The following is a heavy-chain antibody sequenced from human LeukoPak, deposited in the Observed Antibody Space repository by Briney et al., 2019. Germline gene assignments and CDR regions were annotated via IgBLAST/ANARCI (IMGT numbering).Heavy chain of an antibody. Sequence: KSSETLSLTCTVSGGSISSYYRSWIRQPPGKGLEWIGYIYYSGSTNYNPSLKSRVTTSVDTSKNQFSLKLSSVTAADTAVYYCARGARGYSYGHFDYWGQGTLVTVSS. CDR1: GGSISSYY. CDR2: IYYSGST. CDR3: ARGARGYSYGHFDY. J-gene: IGHJ4*02. D-gene: IGHD5-18*01. V-gene: IGHV4-59*01.